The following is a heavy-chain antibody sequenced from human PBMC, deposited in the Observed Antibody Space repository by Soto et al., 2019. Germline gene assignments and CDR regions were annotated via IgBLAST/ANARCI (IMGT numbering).Heavy chain of an antibody. V-gene: IGHV3-53*01. Sequence: GSLRLSCAASGFSVSTNYMTWVRQAPGKGLEWVSVIYSGGSTYYADSVKGRFTISRDNSENTLHLQMNGLRAEDTAVYYCARGSGSLYYFDFWGRGTLVTVSS. CDR3: ARGSGSLYYFDF. CDR2: IYSGGST. CDR1: GFSVSTNY. D-gene: IGHD1-26*01. J-gene: IGHJ4*02.